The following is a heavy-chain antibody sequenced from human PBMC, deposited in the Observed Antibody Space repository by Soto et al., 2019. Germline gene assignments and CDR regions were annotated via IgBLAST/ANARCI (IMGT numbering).Heavy chain of an antibody. J-gene: IGHJ4*02. V-gene: IGHV4-59*01. CDR1: GDSISSYY. Sequence: QVQLQESGPGLVKPSETLSLTCSVSGDSISSYYWTWIRQSPVKGLEWVGYVFNFGATNYNPSLRSRVTITLDTSKKQFSLKLTSVTAADSAVYYCARGLPSHFGFDSLGQGTLVTVSS. CDR3: ARGLPSHFGFDS. D-gene: IGHD3-16*01. CDR2: VFNFGAT.